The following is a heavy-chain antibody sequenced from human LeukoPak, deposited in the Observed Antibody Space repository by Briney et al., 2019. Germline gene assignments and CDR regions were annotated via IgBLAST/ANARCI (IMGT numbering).Heavy chain of an antibody. CDR3: ASGSYTDDWYFDL. J-gene: IGHJ2*01. CDR1: GGSISSSSYY. Sequence: PSETLSLTCTVSGGSISSSSYYWGWIRRPPGKGLEWIGSIYYSGSTYYNPSLKSRVTISVDTSKNQFSLKLSSVTAADTAVYYCASGSYTDDWYFDLWGRGTLVTVSS. D-gene: IGHD1-26*01. CDR2: IYYSGST. V-gene: IGHV4-39*01.